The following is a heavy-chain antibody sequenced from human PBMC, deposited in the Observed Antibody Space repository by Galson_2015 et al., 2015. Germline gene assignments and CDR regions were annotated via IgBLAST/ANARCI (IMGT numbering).Heavy chain of an antibody. CDR2: VYSSGST. D-gene: IGHD6-19*01. Sequence: EPLSHTCTVSGVSLSSSNDYWGWIRQPPGKGLEWIGSVYSSGSTYYNPSLKSRVTISVDTSKNLFSLNLSSVTAADTAVYYCARLPQWLAMDVWVRGTTVTVSS. J-gene: IGHJ6*02. V-gene: IGHV4-39*01. CDR3: ARLPQWLAMDV. CDR1: GVSLSSSNDY.